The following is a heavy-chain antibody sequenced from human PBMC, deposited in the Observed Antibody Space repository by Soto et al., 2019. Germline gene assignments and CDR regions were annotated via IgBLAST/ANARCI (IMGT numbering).Heavy chain of an antibody. V-gene: IGHV4-31*03. J-gene: IGHJ4*02. CDR2: IYYSGIT. Sequence: QVQLQESGPGLVKPSQNLSLTCTVSAGSISSGGYYWSCIRQHPGKGLEWIGYIYYSGITYYNPSLTSRVTLSVDKSKNQFSLKLSSVTAAATAVYYCAREPAIWGPGTRVTVSS. CDR1: AGSISSGGYY. CDR3: AREPAI.